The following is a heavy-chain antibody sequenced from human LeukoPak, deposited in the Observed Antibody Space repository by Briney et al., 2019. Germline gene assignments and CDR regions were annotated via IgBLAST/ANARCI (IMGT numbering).Heavy chain of an antibody. V-gene: IGHV5-10-1*01. Sequence: GESLKISCEGSGYSFTSYWITWVRQMPGKGLEWMGRIDPSDSYTNYSPSFQGHVPISVDKSISTAYLQWSSLKASDTAMYYCATLNSGSYYGLGFFDLWGRGTLVTVST. CDR2: IDPSDSYT. J-gene: IGHJ2*01. CDR3: ATLNSGSYYGLGFFDL. CDR1: GYSFTSYW. D-gene: IGHD1-26*01.